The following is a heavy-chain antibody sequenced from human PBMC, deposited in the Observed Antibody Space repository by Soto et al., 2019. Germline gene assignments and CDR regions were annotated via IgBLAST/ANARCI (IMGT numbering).Heavy chain of an antibody. V-gene: IGHV3-7*03. J-gene: IGHJ4*02. D-gene: IGHD3-16*02. CDR3: ARVITFGGVIVFDY. Sequence: GGSLRLSCAASGSTFSNYWMSWVRQPPGKGLEWVANIKQDGSEKYYVDSVKGRFTISRDNAQSSLYLQMNSLRAADTAVYYCARVITFGGVIVFDYWGQGTLVTVSS. CDR1: GSTFSNYW. CDR2: IKQDGSEK.